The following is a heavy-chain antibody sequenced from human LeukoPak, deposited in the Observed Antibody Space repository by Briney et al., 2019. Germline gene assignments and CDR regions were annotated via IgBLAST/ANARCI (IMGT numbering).Heavy chain of an antibody. CDR3: AKDSGIPPLKYYYYYYGMDV. CDR1: GFTFDDYA. CDR2: ISWSSGSI. V-gene: IGHV3-9*01. J-gene: IGHJ6*02. D-gene: IGHD2-21*01. Sequence: PGGSLRLSCAASGFTFDDYAMHWVRQAPGKGLEWVSGISWSSGSIGYADSVKGRFTISRDNAKNSLYLQMNSLRAEDTALYYCAKDSGIPPLKYYYYYYGMDVWGQGTTVTVSS.